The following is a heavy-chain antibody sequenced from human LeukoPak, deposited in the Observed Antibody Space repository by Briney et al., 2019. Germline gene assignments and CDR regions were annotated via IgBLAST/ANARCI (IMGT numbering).Heavy chain of an antibody. CDR3: ARVNTHWGVDY. CDR1: GFTFSGYW. CDR2: INSDGRST. D-gene: IGHD7-27*01. Sequence: GGSLRLSCAVSGFTFSGYWLYWVRHAPGKGLVWLSQINSDGRSTNYADSVKGRFTISRDNAKNTLYLQMNNPRADDTAVYYCARVNTHWGVDYWGQGTLVTVSS. V-gene: IGHV3-74*01. J-gene: IGHJ4*02.